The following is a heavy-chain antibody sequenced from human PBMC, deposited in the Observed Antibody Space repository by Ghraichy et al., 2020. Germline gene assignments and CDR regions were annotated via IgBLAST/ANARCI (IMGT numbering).Heavy chain of an antibody. CDR3: ARLTVAATGIDH. V-gene: IGHV3-23*01. D-gene: IGHD6-19*01. CDR2: IVTSGSLT. Sequence: GGSLRLSCAASGFTFSSFAMSWVRQAPGKGLIWVSTIVTSGSLTYAAHSVTGRFTISRDNSKNTLFLQMNSLRADDTAEYYCARLTVAATGIDHWGQGTLVTV. J-gene: IGHJ4*02. CDR1: GFTFSSFA.